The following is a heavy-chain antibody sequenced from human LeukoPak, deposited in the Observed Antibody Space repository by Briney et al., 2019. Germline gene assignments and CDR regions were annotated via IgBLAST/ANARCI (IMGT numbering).Heavy chain of an antibody. J-gene: IGHJ4*02. V-gene: IGHV3-48*03. CDR2: ISNSGSTK. CDR3: ARSNHGCHDY. Sequence: GGSLRLSCAASGFIFSSYEMNWVRQAPGKGLEWISYISNSGSTKYHADSVKGRFTISRDNAEKSLYLQMDSLRAEDTAVYYCARSNHGCHDYWGQGTLVTVSS. D-gene: IGHD4-11*01. CDR1: GFIFSSYE.